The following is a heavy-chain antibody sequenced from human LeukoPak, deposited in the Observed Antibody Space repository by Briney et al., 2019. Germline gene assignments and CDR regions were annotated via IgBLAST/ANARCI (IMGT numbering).Heavy chain of an antibody. CDR1: GYTFTSYD. J-gene: IGHJ4*02. D-gene: IGHD2-2*01. CDR2: MNPNSGNT. Sequence: GASVKVSCKASGYTFTSYDINWVRQATGQGREWMGWMNPNSGNTGYAQKFQGRVTMTRNTSISTAYMELSSLRSEDTAVYYCARVDCSSTSCYPDYWGQGTLVTVSS. V-gene: IGHV1-8*01. CDR3: ARVDCSSTSCYPDY.